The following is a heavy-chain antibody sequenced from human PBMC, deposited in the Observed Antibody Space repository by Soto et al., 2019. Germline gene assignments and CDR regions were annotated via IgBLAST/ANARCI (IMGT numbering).Heavy chain of an antibody. V-gene: IGHV3-48*02. CDR3: ARDKMVATATTNLFFDD. Sequence: EVLLVESGGGLVQPGESLRLSCAASAASGFTFSSSSVNWVRQAPGKGLEWVSYVSASSKTIYYADSVQGRFTVSRDNGKNSLYLQMDSLRDEDTAVYYCARDKMVATATTNLFFDDWGRGTLVTVSS. CDR1: AASGFTFSSSS. D-gene: IGHD2-21*02. CDR2: VSASSKTI. J-gene: IGHJ4*02.